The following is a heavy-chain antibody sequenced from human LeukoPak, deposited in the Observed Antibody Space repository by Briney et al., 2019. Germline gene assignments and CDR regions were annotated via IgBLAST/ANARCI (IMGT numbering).Heavy chain of an antibody. Sequence: ASVKVSCKASGYTFTSYYMRWVRQAPGQGLEWMGIINPSGGSTSYAQKFQGRVTMTRDTSTSTVYMELSSLRSGDTAVYYCATRGADIVVVPAATYGGVDYDMDVWGQGTTVTVSS. CDR1: GYTFTSYY. CDR2: INPSGGST. CDR3: ATRGADIVVVPAATYGGVDYDMDV. V-gene: IGHV1-46*01. J-gene: IGHJ6*02. D-gene: IGHD2-2*01.